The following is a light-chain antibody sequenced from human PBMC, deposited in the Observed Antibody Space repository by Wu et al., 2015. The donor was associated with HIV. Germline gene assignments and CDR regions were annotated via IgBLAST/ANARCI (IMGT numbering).Light chain of an antibody. CDR2: KTS. J-gene: IGKJ1*01. CDR1: QSISNW. Sequence: DIQMTQSPSTLSASVGDRVTITCRASQSISNWLAWYQQKPGKAPKVLIYKTSSLESGVPSRFSGSGSGTEFTLTITSLQPDDLATYYCQQYNNYPRTFGQGTKVEIK. CDR3: QQYNNYPRT. V-gene: IGKV1-5*03.